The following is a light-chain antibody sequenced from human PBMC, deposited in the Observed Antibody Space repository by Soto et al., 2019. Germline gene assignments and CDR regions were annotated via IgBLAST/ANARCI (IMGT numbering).Light chain of an antibody. V-gene: IGKV3-15*01. CDR1: QSVSYN. J-gene: IGKJ4*01. CDR2: GAF. CDR3: QQYKNWTPLT. Sequence: EIVMTQSPATLSVSPGERATLSCRASQSVSYNLAWYQQKPGQGPRLLIYGAFTRATGIPARFSGSGSGTEFTLTISSLQYEDFAVYYCQQYKNWTPLTFGGGTKVEIK.